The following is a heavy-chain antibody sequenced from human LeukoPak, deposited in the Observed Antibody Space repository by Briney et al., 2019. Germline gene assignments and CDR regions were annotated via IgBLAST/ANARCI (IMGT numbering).Heavy chain of an antibody. CDR3: ARDFTYDGY. CDR2: INSGSSTI. Sequence: GGSLRLSCAASGFTFSTYSMNWVRQAPGKGLEWVSYINSGSSTIYYADSVKGRFTISRDNAKNSLYLQMNSLRAEDTAVYYCARDFTYDGYWGQGTLVTVSS. V-gene: IGHV3-48*01. J-gene: IGHJ4*02. D-gene: IGHD2-21*01. CDR1: GFTFSTYS.